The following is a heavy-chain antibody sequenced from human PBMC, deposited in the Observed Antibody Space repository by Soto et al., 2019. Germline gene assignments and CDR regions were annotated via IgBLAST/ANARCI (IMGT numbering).Heavy chain of an antibody. J-gene: IGHJ6*02. CDR1: GFTFSSYA. CDR2: ISGSGGST. Sequence: GGSLRLSCAASGFTFSSYAMSWVRQAPGKGLEWVSAISGSGGSTYYADSVKGRFTISRDNSKNTLYLQMNSLRAEDTAVYYCAKPYSNHYYYYYGMDVWGQGTTVTVSS. CDR3: AKPYSNHYYYYYGMDV. D-gene: IGHD4-4*01. V-gene: IGHV3-23*01.